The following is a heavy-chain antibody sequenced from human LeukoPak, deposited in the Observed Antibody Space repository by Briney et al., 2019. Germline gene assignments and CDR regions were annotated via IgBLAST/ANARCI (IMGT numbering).Heavy chain of an antibody. CDR1: GGTFGSYA. Sequence: SVKVSCKASGGTFGSYAISWVRQAPGQGLEWMGGIIPIFGTANYAQKFQGRVTITTDESTSTAYMELSSLRSEDTAVYYCARENSGYFWYYFDYWGQGTLVTVSS. CDR3: ARENSGYFWYYFDY. J-gene: IGHJ4*02. D-gene: IGHD3-22*01. CDR2: IIPIFGTA. V-gene: IGHV1-69*05.